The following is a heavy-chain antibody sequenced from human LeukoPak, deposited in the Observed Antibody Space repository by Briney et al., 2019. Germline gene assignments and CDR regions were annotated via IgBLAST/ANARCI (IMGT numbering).Heavy chain of an antibody. J-gene: IGHJ4*02. CDR2: ISGSGGTT. D-gene: IGHD6-19*01. CDR1: GFTFSSYG. V-gene: IGHV3-23*01. Sequence: GGTLRLSCAASGFTFSSYGMSWVRQAPGKGLEWVSIISGSGGTTYYADSVKGRFTISRDNSKNTLYLQMNSLRAEDTAVYYCAKDVGYSSGWFYYFDCWGQGTLVTVSS. CDR3: AKDVGYSSGWFYYFDC.